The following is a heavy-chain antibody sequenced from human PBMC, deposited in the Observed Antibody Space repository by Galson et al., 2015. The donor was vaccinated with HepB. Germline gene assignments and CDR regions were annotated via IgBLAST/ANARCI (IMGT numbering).Heavy chain of an antibody. Sequence: ETLSLTCSVSGGSISRYYWSWLRQPPGKGLEWIGYIYYSGSTNYNPSLKSRVTISVDMSKNQFSLKLSSVTAADTAVYYCARGDLGYYYSYGMDVWGQGTTVTVSS. CDR1: GGSISRYY. CDR2: IYYSGST. CDR3: ARGDLGYYYSYGMDV. V-gene: IGHV4-59*01. J-gene: IGHJ6*02.